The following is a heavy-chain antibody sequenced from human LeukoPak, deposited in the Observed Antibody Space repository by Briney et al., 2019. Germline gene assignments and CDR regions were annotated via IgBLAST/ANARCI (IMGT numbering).Heavy chain of an antibody. J-gene: IGHJ4*02. Sequence: GGSLRLSCAASGFSVSNNYMSWVRQAPGKGLEWVSLIYSGGDKRYAASVKGRFTISRDNAKNSLYLQMNSLRDDDTAVYYCARDVYWAPDYWGQGTLVTVSS. V-gene: IGHV3-53*01. D-gene: IGHD2-8*02. CDR2: IYSGGDK. CDR1: GFSVSNNY. CDR3: ARDVYWAPDY.